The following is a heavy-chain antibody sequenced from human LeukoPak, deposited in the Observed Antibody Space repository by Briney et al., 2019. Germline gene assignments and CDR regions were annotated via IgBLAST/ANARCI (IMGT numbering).Heavy chain of an antibody. Sequence: SETLSLTCTVSGGSISSYYWSWIRQPPGKGLEWVGYIYYSGTTKYNPSLKSRVSISVDTSKNQFSLKLSSVTAADTAVYYCASPGSGGSGNYFDYWGQGTLVTVSS. CDR2: IYYSGTT. CDR1: GGSISSYY. CDR3: ASPGSGGSGNYFDY. D-gene: IGHD2-15*01. J-gene: IGHJ4*02. V-gene: IGHV4-59*12.